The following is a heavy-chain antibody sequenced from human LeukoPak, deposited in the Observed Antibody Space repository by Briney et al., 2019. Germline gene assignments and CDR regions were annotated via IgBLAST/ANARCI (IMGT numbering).Heavy chain of an antibody. CDR1: GFTFSSYW. CDR3: ARTPSEIGGYYPEYFRH. J-gene: IGHJ1*01. V-gene: IGHV3-74*01. Sequence: GGSLRLSCAASGFTFSSYWMHWVRQAPGKGLVWVSRIKSDGSTNYADSVKGRFTISRDNAKNTLSLQMNSLRAEDTGVYYCARTPSEIGGYYPEYFRHWGQGTLVTVPS. CDR2: IKSDGST. D-gene: IGHD3-22*01.